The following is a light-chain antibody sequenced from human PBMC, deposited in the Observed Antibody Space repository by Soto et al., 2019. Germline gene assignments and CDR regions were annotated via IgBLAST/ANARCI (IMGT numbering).Light chain of an antibody. CDR3: AAWDDSLNEYV. CDR2: GNN. V-gene: IGLV1-44*01. CDR1: SSNIGRNS. J-gene: IGLJ1*01. Sequence: VLTQAPSVSGTPGQRVTIACSGSSSNIGRNSVNWYQHLPGTAPKLLTHGNNHRPSGVPDRFSGSKSGTSASLAISGLQPEDEADYCCAAWDDSLNEYVFGDGTKVTVL.